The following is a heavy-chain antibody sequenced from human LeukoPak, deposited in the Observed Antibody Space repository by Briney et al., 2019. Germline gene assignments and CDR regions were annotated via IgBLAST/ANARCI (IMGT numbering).Heavy chain of an antibody. J-gene: IGHJ4*02. D-gene: IGHD5-12*01. CDR1: GFAFSNYA. V-gene: IGHV3-23*01. CDR2: ICGSGADT. Sequence: PGGSLRLSCAASGFAFSNYAMSWVRQTPGKGLEWVSSICGSGADTYSADSVKGRFIISRDNSKNTLYLQMNSLRAEDTAIYYCAKDLSPSGGFWGQGALVTVAS. CDR3: AKDLSPSGGF.